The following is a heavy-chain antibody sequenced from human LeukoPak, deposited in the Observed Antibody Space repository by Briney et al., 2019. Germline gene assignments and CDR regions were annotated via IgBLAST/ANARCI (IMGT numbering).Heavy chain of an antibody. CDR3: TLGSGWTDDAFDI. J-gene: IGHJ3*02. V-gene: IGHV3-49*04. CDR1: GFTFGDYA. D-gene: IGHD6-19*01. CDR2: IRSKAYGGTT. Sequence: GRSLRLSCTASGFTFGDYAMSWVRQAPGKGLEWAGFIRSKAYGGTTEYAASVKGRFTISRDDSKSVAYLQMNSLKTEDTAVYYCTLGSGWTDDAFDIWGQGTMVTVSS.